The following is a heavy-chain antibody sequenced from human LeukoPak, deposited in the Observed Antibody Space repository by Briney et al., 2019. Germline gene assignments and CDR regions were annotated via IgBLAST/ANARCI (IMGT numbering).Heavy chain of an antibody. CDR2: INSDGSTT. CDR3: ARENFYGMDV. Sequence: PGGSLTLSCAAPGFPFRRYWMNWVRPAPGKGLVWVSRINSDGSTTRYADSVKGRFTISRDNAKNTMYLQMNSLRAEDTAVYYCARENFYGMDVWGQGTTVTVSS. CDR1: GFPFRRYW. J-gene: IGHJ6*02. V-gene: IGHV3-74*01.